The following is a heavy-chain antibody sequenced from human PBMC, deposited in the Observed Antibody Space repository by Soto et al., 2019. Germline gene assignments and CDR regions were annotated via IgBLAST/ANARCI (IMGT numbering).Heavy chain of an antibody. CDR2: VNPSGGST. CDR3: ARSVTADY. V-gene: IGHV1-46*03. Sequence: ASVKVSCKASGYTFTSDYINWVRQAPGQGLEWMGIVNPSGGSTSYAQKFQGRVTVTGDTSTSTVYMELSSLRSDDTAVYYCARSVTADYWGQGTPVTVSS. J-gene: IGHJ4*02. D-gene: IGHD4-4*01. CDR1: GYTFTSDY.